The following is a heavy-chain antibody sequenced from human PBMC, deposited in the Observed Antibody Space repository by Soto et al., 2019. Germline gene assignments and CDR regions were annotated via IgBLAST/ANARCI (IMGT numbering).Heavy chain of an antibody. CDR3: AKDIVVVVAATPSIGGDAFDI. CDR2: ISGSGGST. Sequence: GGSLRLSCAASGFTFSSYAMSWVRQAPGKGLEWVSAISGSGGSTYYADSVKGRFTISRDNSKNTLYLQMNSLRAEDTAVYYCAKDIVVVVAATPSIGGDAFDIWGQGTMVTVSS. J-gene: IGHJ3*02. D-gene: IGHD2-15*01. V-gene: IGHV3-23*01. CDR1: GFTFSSYA.